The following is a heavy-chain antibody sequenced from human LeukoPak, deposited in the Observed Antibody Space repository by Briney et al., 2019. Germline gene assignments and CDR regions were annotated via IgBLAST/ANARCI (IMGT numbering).Heavy chain of an antibody. CDR3: ARGEWALFDY. D-gene: IGHD2-8*01. J-gene: IGHJ4*02. V-gene: IGHV4-34*01. CDR1: GGSFSGYY. CDR2: INHSGST. Sequence: SETLSLTCAVYGGSFSGYYWSWIRQPPGKGLEWIGEINHSGSTNYNPSLKGRVTISVDTSKNQFSLKLSSVTAADTAVYYCARGEWALFDYWGQGTLVTVSS.